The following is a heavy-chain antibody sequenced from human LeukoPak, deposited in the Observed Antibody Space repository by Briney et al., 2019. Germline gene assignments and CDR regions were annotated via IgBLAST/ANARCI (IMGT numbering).Heavy chain of an antibody. CDR1: GASITSYY. V-gene: IGHV4-59*08. J-gene: IGHJ6*03. CDR3: ARHGAAAAGDYFYYYLDV. CDR2: IYYSGST. D-gene: IGHD6-13*01. Sequence: KPSETLSLTCTVSGASITSYYWSWIRQLPGKGLEWIGYIYYSGSTNYNPSFKSRVTISVDTSKNQFSLKLSSVSAADTAVYYCARHGAAAAGDYFYYYLDVWGKGTTVTVSS.